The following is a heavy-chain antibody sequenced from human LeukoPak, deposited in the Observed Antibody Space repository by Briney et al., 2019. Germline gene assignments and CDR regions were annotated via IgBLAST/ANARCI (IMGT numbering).Heavy chain of an antibody. CDR1: GFTLSGSA. V-gene: IGHV3-73*01. Sequence: GGSLRLSCAASGFTLSGSAMHWVRQASGKGLEWVGRIRSKANSYATAYAESVKGRFTISRDDSKNTAYLQMNSLKTEDTAVYYCTILSGSYWSIDYWGQGTLVTVSS. D-gene: IGHD1-26*01. CDR3: TILSGSYWSIDY. CDR2: IRSKANSYAT. J-gene: IGHJ4*02.